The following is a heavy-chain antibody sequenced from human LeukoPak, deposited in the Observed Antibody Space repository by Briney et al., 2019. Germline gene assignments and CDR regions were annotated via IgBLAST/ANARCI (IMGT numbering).Heavy chain of an antibody. CDR2: IYSDGSST. CDR1: GFPFSNYW. V-gene: IGHV3-74*01. CDR3: ARTFGSGRYPGDWFDP. Sequence: GGSLRLSCTASGFPFSNYWMHWVRQGPGKGLEWVSRIYSDGSSTTYADSVKGRFTISRDNAKNTLYLQMSSLRAGDTAVYYCARTFGSGRYPGDWFDPWGQGTLVTVSS. J-gene: IGHJ5*02. D-gene: IGHD6-19*01.